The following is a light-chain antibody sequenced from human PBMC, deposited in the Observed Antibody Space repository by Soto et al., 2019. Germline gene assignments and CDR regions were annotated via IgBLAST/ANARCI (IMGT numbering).Light chain of an antibody. Sequence: EIVLTQSPGTLSLSPGERATLSCRASQSVRSNYLAWYQQKPGQAPRLLIYGASSRATGIPDRFSGTGSGTDFILTISRLEPEDFAVYYCQQYGGSPYTFGQGTKLEIK. V-gene: IGKV3-20*01. CDR2: GAS. J-gene: IGKJ2*01. CDR1: QSVRSNY. CDR3: QQYGGSPYT.